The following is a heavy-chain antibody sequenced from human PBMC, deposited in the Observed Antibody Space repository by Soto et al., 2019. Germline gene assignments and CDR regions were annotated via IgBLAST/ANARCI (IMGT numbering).Heavy chain of an antibody. CDR2: IYYSGST. CDR3: ARVPLYGDYFDY. Sequence: SETLSLTCTVSGGSVSSGSYYWRWIRQPPGKGLEWIGYIYYSGSTNYNPSLKSRVTISVDTSKNQFSLKLSSVTAADTAVYYCARVPLYGDYFDYWGQGTLVTVSS. CDR1: GGSVSSGSYY. D-gene: IGHD4-17*01. V-gene: IGHV4-61*01. J-gene: IGHJ4*02.